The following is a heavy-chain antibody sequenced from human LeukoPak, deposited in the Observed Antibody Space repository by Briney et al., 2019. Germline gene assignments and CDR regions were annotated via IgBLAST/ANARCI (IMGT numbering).Heavy chain of an antibody. D-gene: IGHD6-13*01. Sequence: GASVKVSCKASGYTFTSYHIDWVRQAPGQGPEWMGWMNAESGHTGYAQKFQGRVTITRNTSISTAYMELSSLRSEDTAVYYCARVGEAAAPIWANWFDPWGQGTLVTVSS. CDR1: GYTFTSYH. CDR3: ARVGEAAAPIWANWFDP. V-gene: IGHV1-8*01. J-gene: IGHJ5*02. CDR2: MNAESGHT.